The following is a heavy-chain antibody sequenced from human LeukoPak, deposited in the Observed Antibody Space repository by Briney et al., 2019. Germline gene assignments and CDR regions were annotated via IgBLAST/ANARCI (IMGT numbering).Heavy chain of an antibody. CDR3: ARGSYGSGSYLGLNWFDP. CDR2: IYYSRST. V-gene: IGHV4-59*01. J-gene: IGHJ5*02. D-gene: IGHD3-10*01. Sequence: SETLSLTCTVSGGSISSYYWSWIRQPPGKGLEWIGYIYYSRSTNYNPSLKSRVTISVDTSKNQFSLKLSSVTAADTAVYYCARGSYGSGSYLGLNWFDPWGQGTLVTVSS. CDR1: GGSISSYY.